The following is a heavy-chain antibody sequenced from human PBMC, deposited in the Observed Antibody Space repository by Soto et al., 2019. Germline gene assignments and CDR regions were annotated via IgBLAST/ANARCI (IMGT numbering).Heavy chain of an antibody. J-gene: IGHJ4*02. Sequence: EVQLVESGGGLVQPGGSLRLSCAASGFTFSSYSMNWVRQAPGKGLEWVSFISSSSSTIYYADSVKGRFTISRDNAKSSLYLQMNTLIAEDTVVYDCARDVNYCLFYYWGQGTLVIGSS. CDR3: ARDVNYCLFYY. D-gene: IGHD1-7*01. V-gene: IGHV3-48*01. CDR2: ISSSSSTI. CDR1: GFTFSSYS.